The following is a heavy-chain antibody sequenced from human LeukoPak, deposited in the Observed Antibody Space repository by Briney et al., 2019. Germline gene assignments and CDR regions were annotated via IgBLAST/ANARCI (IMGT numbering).Heavy chain of an antibody. CDR1: GFTFSTYN. V-gene: IGHV3-21*01. Sequence: GGSLRLSCAASGFTFSTYNVNWVRQAPGKGLEWVSSISSSGTYIYYADSVRGRFTISRDNAKNSLYLQMNSLRAEDTAVYYCARDRVGDYWGQGTLVTVSS. CDR2: ISSSGTYI. J-gene: IGHJ4*02. CDR3: ARDRVGDY.